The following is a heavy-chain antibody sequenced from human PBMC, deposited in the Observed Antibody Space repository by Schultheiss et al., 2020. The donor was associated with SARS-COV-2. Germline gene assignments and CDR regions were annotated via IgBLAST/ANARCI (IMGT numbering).Heavy chain of an antibody. D-gene: IGHD3-10*01. V-gene: IGHV1-2*02. J-gene: IGHJ5*02. CDR2: INPKSGGT. Sequence: ASVKVSCKASGYTFTGYYIHWVRHAPGQGLEWMGWINPKSGGTNFAQKFQGRVTMTRDTSISTAYMELSRLRSDDTAVYYCARDFRGLGLEKFDPWGQGTLVTVSS. CDR1: GYTFTGYY. CDR3: ARDFRGLGLEKFDP.